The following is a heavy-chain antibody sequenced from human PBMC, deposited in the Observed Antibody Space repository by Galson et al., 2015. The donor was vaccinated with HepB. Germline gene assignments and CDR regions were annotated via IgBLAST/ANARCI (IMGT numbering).Heavy chain of an antibody. D-gene: IGHD3-10*01. CDR3: ARMDYGSGARAQ. CDR2: IIPIFGTA. Sequence: SVKVSCKASGGTFSSYAISWVRQAPGQGLEWMGGIIPIFGTANYAQKFQGRVTITADESTSTAYMELSSLRSEDTAVYYCARMDYGSGARAQWGQGTLVTVSS. V-gene: IGHV1-69*13. CDR1: GGTFSSYA. J-gene: IGHJ4*02.